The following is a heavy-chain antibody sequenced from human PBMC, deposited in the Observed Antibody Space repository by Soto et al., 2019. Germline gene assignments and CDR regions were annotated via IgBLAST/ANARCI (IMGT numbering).Heavy chain of an antibody. V-gene: IGHV1-69*12. J-gene: IGHJ6*02. CDR1: GGTFSSSA. D-gene: IGHD4-4*01. Sequence: QVQLVQSGAEMKEPGSSVKVSCKTSGGTFSSSAISWLRQAPGQGLEWMGGIIPLFRTPDYAQKFQGRVTIAAHESTSTAYMELRSLRSEDTAVYYCARDNDRLQLGGNYYYILDVWGQGTTITVS. CDR2: IIPLFRTP. CDR3: ARDNDRLQLGGNYYYILDV.